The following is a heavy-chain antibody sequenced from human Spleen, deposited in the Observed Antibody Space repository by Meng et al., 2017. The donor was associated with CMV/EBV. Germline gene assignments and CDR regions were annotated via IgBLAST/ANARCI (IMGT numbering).Heavy chain of an antibody. CDR1: GFDFSNHI. CDR2: ISSSSSYI. J-gene: IGHJ4*02. Sequence: GVLKISCAASGFDFSNHIMNWVRQAPGKGLEWVSSISSSSSYIHYADSVKGRFTISRDNAKNSLYLQMNSLRAEDTAVYYCASREGGYWGQGTLVTVSS. V-gene: IGHV3-21*01. D-gene: IGHD3-10*01. CDR3: ASREGGY.